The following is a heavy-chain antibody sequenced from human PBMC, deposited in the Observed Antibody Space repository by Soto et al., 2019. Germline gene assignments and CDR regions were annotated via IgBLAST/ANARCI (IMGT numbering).Heavy chain of an antibody. Sequence: EVQLVESGGGLVQPGGSLRLSCAASGLTFSEHYMDWVRQPPGRGLEWVGRIRNKANRYTTEYAASVKGRFTISRDDSKNSLYLQTNSLKTEDTAVYYCATGGNPFDYWGQGTLVTVSS. CDR1: GLTFSEHY. CDR2: IRNKANRYTT. V-gene: IGHV3-72*01. J-gene: IGHJ4*02. CDR3: ATGGNPFDY. D-gene: IGHD3-16*01.